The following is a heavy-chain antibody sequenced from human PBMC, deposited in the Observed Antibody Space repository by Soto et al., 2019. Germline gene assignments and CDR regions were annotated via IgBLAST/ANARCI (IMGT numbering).Heavy chain of an antibody. CDR2: IYYSGST. CDR1: GGSISSGGYY. J-gene: IGHJ4*02. Sequence: QVQLQESGPGLVKPSQTLSLTCTVSGGSISSGGYYWSWIRQHPGKGLEWLGYIYYSGSTYYNPSLKSRVTISVDTYKTQFPLKLSSVTAADTAVYYCARGFGGYRYGYYFDYWGQGTLVTVSS. V-gene: IGHV4-31*03. CDR3: ARGFGGYRYGYYFDY. D-gene: IGHD5-18*01.